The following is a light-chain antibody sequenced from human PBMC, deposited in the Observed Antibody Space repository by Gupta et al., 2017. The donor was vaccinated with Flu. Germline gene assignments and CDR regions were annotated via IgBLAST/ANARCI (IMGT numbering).Light chain of an antibody. V-gene: IGKV1-33*01. CDR1: QDISNY. J-gene: IGKJ2*03. CDR3: QHYDNLPPYS. Sequence: DIQMTQSPSSLSASVGDRVTITCQASQDISNYLNWYRQKPGKAPKLLIYDASNLETGVPSRFSGSGSGTDFTFTISSLQPEDIATYYCQHYDNLPPYSFGQGTKLEIK. CDR2: DAS.